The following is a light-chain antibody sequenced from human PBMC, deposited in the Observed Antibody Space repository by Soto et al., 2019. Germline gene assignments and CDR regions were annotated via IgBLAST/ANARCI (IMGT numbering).Light chain of an antibody. V-gene: IGKV3-20*01. CDR3: QQYGTSPLT. Sequence: EIVLTQSPGTLSLSPGEGATLSCRASQSISSSYLAWYQQKPGLAPRLLIYGTSSRAPGIPDRFSGTGSGTDFTLTISRLEPEDFAVYFCQQYGTSPLTFGGWTKVEIK. CDR2: GTS. J-gene: IGKJ4*01. CDR1: QSISSSY.